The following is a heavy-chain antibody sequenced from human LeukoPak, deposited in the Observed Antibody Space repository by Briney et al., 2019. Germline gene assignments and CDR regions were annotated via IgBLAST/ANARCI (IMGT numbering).Heavy chain of an antibody. CDR1: GFTFSSYA. V-gene: IGHV3-23*01. CDR3: AKALVIYYYDSRGSLSDY. D-gene: IGHD3-22*01. Sequence: GGSLRLSCAASGFTFSSYAMSWVRQAPGKGLEWVSAISGSGGSTYYADSVKGRFTISRDNSKNTLYLQMNSLRAEDTAVYYCAKALVIYYYDSRGSLSDYWGQGTLVTLSS. CDR2: ISGSGGST. J-gene: IGHJ4*02.